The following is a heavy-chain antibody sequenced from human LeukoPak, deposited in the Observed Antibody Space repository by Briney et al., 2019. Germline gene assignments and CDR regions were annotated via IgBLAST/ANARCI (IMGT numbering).Heavy chain of an antibody. CDR2: IHHSGNT. D-gene: IGHD3-10*01. J-gene: IGHJ4*02. Sequence: PSETLSLTCTVSGGSISISSPYWGWIRQPPGKGLGWIGSIHHSGNTYYNPFLKSRVIISVDTSKNQFSLKVTSVTAADTAVYYCARTRPLFYWGQGTLVTVSS. V-gene: IGHV4-39*01. CDR1: GGSISISSPY. CDR3: ARTRPLFY.